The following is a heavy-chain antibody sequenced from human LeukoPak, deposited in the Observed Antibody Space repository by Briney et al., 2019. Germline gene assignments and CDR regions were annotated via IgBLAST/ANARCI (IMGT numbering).Heavy chain of an antibody. Sequence: PGRSLRLSCAASGFTFDDYAMHWVRQAPGKGLEWVSGISWNSGSIGYADSVKGRFTISRDNAKNSLYLQMNSLRDEDTAVYYCARDQGYSYVPHFDYWGQGTLVTVSS. CDR1: GFTFDDYA. D-gene: IGHD5-18*01. CDR2: ISWNSGSI. V-gene: IGHV3-9*01. CDR3: ARDQGYSYVPHFDY. J-gene: IGHJ4*02.